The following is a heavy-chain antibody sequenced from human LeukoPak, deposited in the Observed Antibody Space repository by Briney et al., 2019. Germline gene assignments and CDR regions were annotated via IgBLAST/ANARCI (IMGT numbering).Heavy chain of an antibody. Sequence: SETLSLTCTVSGGSISSYYWNWIRQPPGKGLEWIGYIYYSGSTNYNPSLKSRVTISVDTSKNQFSLRLSSVTAADTAVYYCARGANWGSPDYWGQGTPVTVSS. CDR3: ARGANWGSPDY. D-gene: IGHD7-27*01. V-gene: IGHV4-59*12. J-gene: IGHJ4*02. CDR1: GGSISSYY. CDR2: IYYSGST.